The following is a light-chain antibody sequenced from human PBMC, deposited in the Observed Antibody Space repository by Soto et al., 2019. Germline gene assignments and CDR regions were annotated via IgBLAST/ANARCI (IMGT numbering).Light chain of an antibody. J-gene: IGKJ1*01. Sequence: EIVLTQAPATLSLSPGERATLSCRPSQSVSSYLAWYQQKPVQAPRLLSYDASNMGTGIPLRLSGSASGTDSSLTITSLEPDDCAVYYCPQRSNWSPSWTLGEGTKV. CDR3: PQRSNWSPSWT. V-gene: IGKV3-11*01. CDR2: DAS. CDR1: QSVSSY.